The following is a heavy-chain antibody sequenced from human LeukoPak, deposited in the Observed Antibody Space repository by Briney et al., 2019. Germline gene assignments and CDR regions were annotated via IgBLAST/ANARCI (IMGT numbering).Heavy chain of an antibody. D-gene: IGHD3-10*02. CDR2: ISSSGSTI. J-gene: IGHJ6*04. V-gene: IGHV3-48*03. CDR3: AELGITMIGGV. CDR1: GFTFSGYE. Sequence: PGGSLRLSCAASGFTFSGYEMSWVRQAPGKELEWVSYISSSGSTIYYADSVKGRFTISRDNAKNSLYLQMNSLRAEDTAVYYCAELGITMIGGVWGKGTTVTISS.